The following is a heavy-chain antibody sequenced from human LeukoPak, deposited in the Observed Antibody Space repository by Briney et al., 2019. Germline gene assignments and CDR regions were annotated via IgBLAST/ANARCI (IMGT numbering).Heavy chain of an antibody. V-gene: IGHV1-18*01. J-gene: IGHJ3*02. D-gene: IGHD3-10*01. Sequence: ASVKVSCKASGYTFTSYGISWVRQAPGQGLEWMGWISAYNGNTNYAQKLQGRVTMTTDTSTSTAYMELRSLRSDDTAVYYCARGDTDYYGSGSEDAFDIWGQGTMVTVSS. CDR3: ARGDTDYYGSGSEDAFDI. CDR2: ISAYNGNT. CDR1: GYTFTSYG.